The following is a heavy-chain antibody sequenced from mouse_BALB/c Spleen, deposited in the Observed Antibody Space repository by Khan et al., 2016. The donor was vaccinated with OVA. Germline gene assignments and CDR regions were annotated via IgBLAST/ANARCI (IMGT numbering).Heavy chain of an antibody. CDR2: INYGGNN. J-gene: IGHJ3*01. Sequence: EVQLRESGPGLVKPSQSLSLTCSVTGYSITSGYYWNWIRQFPGNTLEWMGYINYGGNNNYNPSLKNRISITRDTSKNQFFLRLNSVTAEDSATYYCARGGRWFDYWGQGTLVTVSA. V-gene: IGHV3-6*02. CDR3: ARGGRWFDY. CDR1: GYSITSGYY.